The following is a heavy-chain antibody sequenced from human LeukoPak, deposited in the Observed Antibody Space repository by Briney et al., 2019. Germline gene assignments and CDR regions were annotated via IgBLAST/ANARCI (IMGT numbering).Heavy chain of an antibody. V-gene: IGHV4-30-2*01. Sequence: SETLSLTCAVSGGXISSGGYSWSWIRQPPGKGLEWIGYIYHSGSTYYNPSLKSLVTISVDRSKNQFSLKLSSVTAADTAVYYCARGAAAGVDYFDYWGQGTLVTVSS. CDR3: ARGAAAGVDYFDY. CDR1: GGXISSGGYS. CDR2: IYHSGST. J-gene: IGHJ4*02. D-gene: IGHD6-13*01.